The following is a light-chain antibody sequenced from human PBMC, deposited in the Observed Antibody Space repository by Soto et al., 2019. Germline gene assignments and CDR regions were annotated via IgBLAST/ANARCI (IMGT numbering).Light chain of an antibody. CDR2: RNH. J-gene: IGLJ2*01. Sequence: QSVLTQSPSESATPGQRVTISCSGSGSNIGTPAVNWYQQVPGTAPTLLIFRNHQRPSGVPDRFSGSKSGTSASLAISGPQSEDEADYYCAAWDDSLRAVVFGGGTQLTVL. CDR1: GSNIGTPA. V-gene: IGLV1-44*01. CDR3: AAWDDSLRAVV.